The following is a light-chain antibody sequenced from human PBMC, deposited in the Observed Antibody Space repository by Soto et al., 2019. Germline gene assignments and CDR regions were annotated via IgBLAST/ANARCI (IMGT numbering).Light chain of an antibody. CDR3: QQYNSYSWS. J-gene: IGKJ1*01. CDR2: KAS. Sequence: DIQMTQSPSTLSASVGDRVTITCRASQDINKWLAWYQQKPGTAPKLLISKASILESGDPSRFSGSGSGTDYTLIISSLQPDDFATYFCQQYNSYSWSFGQGTKVDIK. CDR1: QDINKW. V-gene: IGKV1-5*03.